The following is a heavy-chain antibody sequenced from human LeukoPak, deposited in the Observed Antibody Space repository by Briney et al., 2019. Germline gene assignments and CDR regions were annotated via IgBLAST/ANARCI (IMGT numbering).Heavy chain of an antibody. CDR2: IYYSGST. J-gene: IGHJ5*02. CDR1: GGSISSYY. Sequence: PSETLSLTCTVSGGSISSYYWSWIRQPPGKGLEWIGYIYYSGSTNYNPSLKSRVTISVDTSKNQFSLKLSSVTAADTAVYYCARTITQQLGNWFDPWGQGTLVTVSS. V-gene: IGHV4-59*08. D-gene: IGHD6-13*01. CDR3: ARTITQQLGNWFDP.